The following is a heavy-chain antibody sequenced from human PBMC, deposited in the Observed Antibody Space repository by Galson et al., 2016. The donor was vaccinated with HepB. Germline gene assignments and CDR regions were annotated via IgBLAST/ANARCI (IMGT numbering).Heavy chain of an antibody. CDR3: VREGKEDCDGGNCNSVYFDS. J-gene: IGHJ4*02. CDR2: IWYDGENK. V-gene: IGHV3-33*01. D-gene: IGHD2-15*01. CDR1: GFSFSHSA. Sequence: SLRLSCAASGFSFSHSAMHWVRQAPGKGLEWVAVIWYDGENKYYADAVQGRFTISRDKSQNTVYLQMNSLRADDTAVFYGVREGKEDCDGGNCNSVYFDSWGQGTLVTVTP.